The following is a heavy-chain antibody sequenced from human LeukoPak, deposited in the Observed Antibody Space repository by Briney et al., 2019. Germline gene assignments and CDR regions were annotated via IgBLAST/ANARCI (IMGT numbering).Heavy chain of an antibody. D-gene: IGHD5-18*01. CDR1: GGPISSSNW. CDR2: IYHSGST. V-gene: IGHV4-4*02. J-gene: IGHJ6*03. Sequence: SGTLSLTCAVSGGPISSSNWWSWVRQPPGKGLEWIGEIYHSGSTNYNPSLKSRVTISVDKSKNQFSLKLSSVTAADTAVYYCARVSYRRAAMAGNYYYYMDVWGKGTTVTVSS. CDR3: ARVSYRRAAMAGNYYYYMDV.